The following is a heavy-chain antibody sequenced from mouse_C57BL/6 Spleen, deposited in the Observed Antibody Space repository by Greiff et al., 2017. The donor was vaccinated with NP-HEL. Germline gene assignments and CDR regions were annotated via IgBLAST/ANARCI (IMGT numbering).Heavy chain of an antibody. Sequence: QVQLQQPGTELVKPGASVKLSCKASGYTFTSYWMHWVKQRPGQGLEWIGNINPSNGGTNYNEKFKSKATLTVDKSSSPAYMQLSSLTSEDSAVYYCARDEKNYGGFAYWGQGTLVTVSA. CDR3: ARDEKNYGGFAY. D-gene: IGHD1-1*02. CDR1: GYTFTSYW. CDR2: INPSNGGT. J-gene: IGHJ3*01. V-gene: IGHV1-53*01.